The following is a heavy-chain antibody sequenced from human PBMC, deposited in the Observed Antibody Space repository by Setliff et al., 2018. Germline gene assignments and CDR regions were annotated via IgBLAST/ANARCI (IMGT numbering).Heavy chain of an antibody. D-gene: IGHD6-19*01. CDR1: GFTFRNYG. CDR3: ATKAVAGT. Sequence: LRLSCAASGFTFRNYGMHWVRQAPGKGPEWVAVIWFDGGNEFYADSVRGRFTISRDNSKNMLYLQMDSLRVEDTAVYYCATKAVAGTGGQGTLVTVS. CDR2: IWFDGGNE. V-gene: IGHV3-33*03. J-gene: IGHJ4*02.